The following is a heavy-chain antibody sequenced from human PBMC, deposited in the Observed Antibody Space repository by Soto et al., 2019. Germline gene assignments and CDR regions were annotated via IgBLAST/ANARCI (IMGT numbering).Heavy chain of an antibody. J-gene: IGHJ4*02. Sequence: PSETLSLTCTVSGGSISSGDYYWSWIRQPPGKGLEWIGYIYYSGSTYYNPSLKSRVTISVDTSKNQFSLKLSSVTAADTAVYYCARVRDDYQARWSFDYWGQGTLVTVSS. CDR1: GGSISSGDYY. V-gene: IGHV4-30-4*01. CDR2: IYYSGST. D-gene: IGHD4-17*01. CDR3: ARVRDDYQARWSFDY.